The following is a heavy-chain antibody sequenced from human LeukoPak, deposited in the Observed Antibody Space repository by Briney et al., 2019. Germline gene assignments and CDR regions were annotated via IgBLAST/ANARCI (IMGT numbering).Heavy chain of an antibody. CDR2: ISSSSITI. CDR1: GFTFNTYS. V-gene: IGHV3-48*01. Sequence: GGSLRLSCAASGFTFNTYSMHWVRQAPGKGLEWVSYISSSSITIYYADSVKGRFTISRDNSKNTLYLQMNSLRAEDTAVYYCASGGYSSSWTGFDYWGQGTLVTVSS. D-gene: IGHD6-13*01. J-gene: IGHJ4*02. CDR3: ASGGYSSSWTGFDY.